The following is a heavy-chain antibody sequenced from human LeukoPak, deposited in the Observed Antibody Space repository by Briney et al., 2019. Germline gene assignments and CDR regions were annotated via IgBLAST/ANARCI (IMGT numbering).Heavy chain of an antibody. CDR2: ISSSGSTI. D-gene: IGHD3-22*01. J-gene: IGHJ4*02. V-gene: IGHV3-48*03. Sequence: PGGSLRLSCAASGFTFSSYEMNWVRQAPGKGLEWVSYISSSGSTIYYADSVKGRFTISRDNAKNSLYLQMNSLRAEDTAVYYCARGGYYYDSSGYYCFFDYWGQGTLVTVSS. CDR3: ARGGYYYDSSGYYCFFDY. CDR1: GFTFSSYE.